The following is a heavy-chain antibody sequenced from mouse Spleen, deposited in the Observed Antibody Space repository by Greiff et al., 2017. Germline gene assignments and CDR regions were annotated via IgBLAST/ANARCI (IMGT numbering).Heavy chain of an antibody. D-gene: IGHD1-1*01. J-gene: IGHJ1*01. CDR3: ARWTLGYGSSYNWYFDV. CDR2: INPNNGGT. V-gene: IGHV1-18*01. Sequence: VQLQQSGPELVKPGASVKIPCKASGYTFTDYNMDWVKQSHGKSLEWIGDINPNNGGTIYNQKFKGKATLTVDKSSSTAYMELRSLTSEDTAVYYCARWTLGYGSSYNWYFDVWGAGTTVTVSS. CDR1: GYTFTDYN.